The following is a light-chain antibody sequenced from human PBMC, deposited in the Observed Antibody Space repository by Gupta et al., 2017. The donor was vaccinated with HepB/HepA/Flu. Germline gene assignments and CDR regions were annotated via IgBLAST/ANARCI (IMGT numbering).Light chain of an antibody. J-gene: IGLJ2*01. Sequence: QSVLTQPPSVSGASGQRVTISCTGSDSNIGADYDVHWYQQLPGTASKLLIYDNFYRPSGVPDRFSGSRSGTSASLAIAGLQAEDEGDYYCQSYDRSLGGSVFGGGTKLTVL. CDR3: QSYDRSLGGSV. CDR1: DSNIGADYD. CDR2: DNF. V-gene: IGLV1-40*01.